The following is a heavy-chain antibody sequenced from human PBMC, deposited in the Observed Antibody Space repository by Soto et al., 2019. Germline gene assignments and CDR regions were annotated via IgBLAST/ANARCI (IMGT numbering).Heavy chain of an antibody. D-gene: IGHD3-10*01. Sequence: GASVKVSCKASGGTFSSYAISWVRQAPGQGLEWMGGIIPIFGTANYAQKFQGRVTITADESTSTAYMELSSLRSEDTAVYYCARDKYLDYGSGSYRYYGMDVWGQGTTVTVSS. J-gene: IGHJ6*02. CDR3: ARDKYLDYGSGSYRYYGMDV. V-gene: IGHV1-69*13. CDR2: IIPIFGTA. CDR1: GGTFSSYA.